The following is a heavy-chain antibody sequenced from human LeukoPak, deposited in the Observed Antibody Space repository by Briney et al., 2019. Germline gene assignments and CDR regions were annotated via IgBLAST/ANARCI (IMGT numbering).Heavy chain of an antibody. J-gene: IGHJ6*02. V-gene: IGHV4-34*01. CDR2: INHSGST. Sequence: PSETLSPTCAVYGGSFSGYYWSWIRQPPGKGLEWIGEINHSGSTNYNPSLKSRVTISVDTSKNQFSLKLSSVTAADTAVYYCARSYYYYGMDVWGQGTTVTVSS. CDR3: ARSYYYYGMDV. CDR1: GGSFSGYY.